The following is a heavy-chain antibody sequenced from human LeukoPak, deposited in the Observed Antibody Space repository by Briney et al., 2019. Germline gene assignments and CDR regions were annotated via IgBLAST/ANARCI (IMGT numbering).Heavy chain of an antibody. CDR2: IKSKTDGGTT. V-gene: IGHV3-15*01. Sequence: GSLRLSCAASGFTFSNAWMSWVRQAPGKGLEWVGRIKSKTDGGTTDYAAPVKGRFTISRDDSENTLYLQMNSLKTEDTAVYYCTTSLYYYDSSGYAYWGQGTLVTVSS. CDR1: GFTFSNAW. D-gene: IGHD3-22*01. CDR3: TTSLYYYDSSGYAY. J-gene: IGHJ4*02.